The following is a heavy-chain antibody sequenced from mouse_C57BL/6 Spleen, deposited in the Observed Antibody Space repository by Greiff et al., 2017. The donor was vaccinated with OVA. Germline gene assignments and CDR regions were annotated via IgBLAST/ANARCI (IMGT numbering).Heavy chain of an antibody. J-gene: IGHJ2*01. V-gene: IGHV1-42*01. Sequence: DVQLQESGPELVKPGASVKISCKASGYSFTGYYMNWVKQSPEKSLEWIGEINPSTGGTTYNQKFKAKATLTVDKSSSTAYMQLKSLTSEDSAVYYCAREDYDQYYIDYWGQGTTLTVSS. CDR2: INPSTGGT. CDR1: GYSFTGYY. CDR3: AREDYDQYYIDY. D-gene: IGHD2-4*01.